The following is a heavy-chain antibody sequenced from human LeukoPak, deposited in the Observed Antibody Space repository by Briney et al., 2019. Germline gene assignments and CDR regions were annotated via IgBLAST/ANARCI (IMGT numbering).Heavy chain of an antibody. CDR3: ARDFKRSDSSIYGMDV. CDR2: ISAYNGNT. V-gene: IGHV1-18*01. D-gene: IGHD3-22*01. CDR1: GYTFTSYG. Sequence: GASVKVSCKASGYTFTSYGISWVRQAPGQGLEWMGWISAYNGNTNYAQKLQGRVTMTTDTSTSTAYMELRSLRSDARAVYYCARDFKRSDSSIYGMDVWGPRTPVTVSS. J-gene: IGHJ6*02.